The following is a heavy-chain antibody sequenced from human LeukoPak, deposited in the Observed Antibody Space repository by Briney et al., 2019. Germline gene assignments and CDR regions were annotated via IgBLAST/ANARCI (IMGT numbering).Heavy chain of an antibody. CDR3: ARGQGVTLIKVGKTWFDP. J-gene: IGHJ5*02. D-gene: IGHD3-22*01. CDR2: ISDSGTT. Sequence: GALRLSCAASVFTFSRYSMNCVRQARGKGREWSGEISDSGTTNINPSLRRRVSLSVDTSINQFSLDMRSMTAADTGVYYCARGQGVTLIKVGKTWFDPWSQGTPVIVSP. CDR1: VFTFSRYS. V-gene: IGHV4-34*01.